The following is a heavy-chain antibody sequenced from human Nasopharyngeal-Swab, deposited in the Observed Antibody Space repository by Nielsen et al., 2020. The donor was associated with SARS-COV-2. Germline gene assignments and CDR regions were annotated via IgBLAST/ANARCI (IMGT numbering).Heavy chain of an antibody. CDR1: GGSISSGGYY. J-gene: IGHJ6*03. V-gene: IGHV4-61*08. Sequence: SETLSLTCTVSGGSISSGGYYWSWIRQHPGKGLEWIGYIYYSGSTNYNPSLKSRVTISVDTSKNQFSLKLSSVTAADTAVYYCARGRNYYYYYYMDVWGKGTTVTVSS. CDR2: IYYSGST. CDR3: ARGRNYYYYYYMDV.